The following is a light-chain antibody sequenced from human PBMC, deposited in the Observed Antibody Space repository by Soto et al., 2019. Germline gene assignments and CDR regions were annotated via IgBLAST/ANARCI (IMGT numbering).Light chain of an antibody. J-gene: IGKJ1*01. V-gene: IGKV1-5*01. CDR2: DAS. CDR1: QSISSW. Sequence: DIQMTQSPSTLSASVGDRVTITCRASQSISSWLAWYQQKPGKAPKLLIYDASSLESGVPSRFSGSGSGTEFTITISSLQPDDFATYYCQQYNSWCTFGQGTKVEIK. CDR3: QQYNSWCT.